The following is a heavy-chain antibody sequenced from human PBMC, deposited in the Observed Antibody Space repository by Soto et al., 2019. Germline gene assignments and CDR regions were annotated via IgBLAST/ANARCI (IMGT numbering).Heavy chain of an antibody. V-gene: IGHV1-69*01. CDR3: ASTYDGDLGNYYGMDV. Sequence: QVQLVQSGAEVKKPGSSVKVSCKASGGTFSSYAISWVRQAPGQGLEWMGGIIPIFGTANYAQKFQGRVTITADDSTSTAYMELSSLRYEDTAVYYCASTYDGDLGNYYGMDVWGQGTTVTVSS. D-gene: IGHD3-3*01. CDR2: IIPIFGTA. J-gene: IGHJ6*02. CDR1: GGTFSSYA.